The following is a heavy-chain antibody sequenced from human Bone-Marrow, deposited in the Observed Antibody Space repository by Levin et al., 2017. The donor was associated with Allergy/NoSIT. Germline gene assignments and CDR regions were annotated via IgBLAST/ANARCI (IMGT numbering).Heavy chain of an antibody. CDR2: IFYSGST. J-gene: IGHJ4*02. V-gene: IGHV4-59*01. D-gene: IGHD5-12*01. Sequence: SETLSLTCTVSGGSISDYYWNWIRQPPGKGLEWIGYIFYSGSTNYNPSLRSRVRISLDMSKNQFSLRLSSVTAADTAVYYCAGSYSGYDYGPSLDYWGQGSRVIVSS. CDR3: AGSYSGYDYGPSLDY. CDR1: GGSISDYY.